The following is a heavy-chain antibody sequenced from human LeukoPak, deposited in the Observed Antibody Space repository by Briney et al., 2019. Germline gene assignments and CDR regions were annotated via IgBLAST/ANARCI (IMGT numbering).Heavy chain of an antibody. CDR3: ASNGWGYSSGWYFDY. CDR2: INHSGST. V-gene: IGHV4-34*01. CDR1: GGSFSGYY. J-gene: IGHJ4*02. Sequence: PSETLSLTRAVYGGSFSGYYWSWIRQPPGKGLEWIGEINHSGSTNYNPSLKSRVTISVDTSKNQFSLKLSSVTAADTAVYYCASNGWGYSSGWYFDYWGQGTLVTVSS. D-gene: IGHD6-19*01.